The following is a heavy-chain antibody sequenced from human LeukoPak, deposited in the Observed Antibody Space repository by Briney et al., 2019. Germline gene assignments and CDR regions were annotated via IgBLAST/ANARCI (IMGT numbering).Heavy chain of an antibody. CDR1: GYSFTNYW. CDR3: ARHGSDMGYSSRWYLDY. J-gene: IGHJ4*02. V-gene: IGHV5-51*01. D-gene: IGHD6-13*01. Sequence: GASLQISCEGSGYSFTNYWIGWVRPMPGKGLGWMGIIYPGVSDTRYSPSFQGQVSISADKSISTAYLQWSSLKASDTAMYYCARHGSDMGYSSRWYLDYWGQGTLVTVSS. CDR2: IYPGVSDT.